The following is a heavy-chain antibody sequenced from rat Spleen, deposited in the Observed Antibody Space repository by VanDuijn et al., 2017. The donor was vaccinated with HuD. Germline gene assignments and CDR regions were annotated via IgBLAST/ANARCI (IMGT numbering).Heavy chain of an antibody. CDR2: ISYDGSST. V-gene: IGHV5-29*01. J-gene: IGHJ2*01. D-gene: IGHD5-1*01. CDR1: GFTFSDYY. Sequence: EVQLAESGGGLVQPGRSLKLSCAASGFTFSDYYMAWVRQAPTKGLEWVATISYDGSSTYYRDSVKGRFTISRDNAKSTLYLQMNSLRSEDTATYYCSRGDGSWDYWGQGVMVTVSS. CDR3: SRGDGSWDY.